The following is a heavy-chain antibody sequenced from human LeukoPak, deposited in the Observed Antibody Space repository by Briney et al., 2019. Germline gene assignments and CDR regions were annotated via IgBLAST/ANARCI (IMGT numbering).Heavy chain of an antibody. D-gene: IGHD6-13*01. J-gene: IGHJ4*02. V-gene: IGHV3-30*02. CDR2: IRYDGSNK. Sequence: GGSLRLSCAASGFTFSSYGMHWVRQAPGKGLEWVAFIRYDGSNKYYADSVKGRFTISRDNSKNTLYLQMNSLRAEDTAVYYCAKVPNSIAAAGTFDYWGQGTLVTVSS. CDR3: AKVPNSIAAAGTFDY. CDR1: GFTFSSYG.